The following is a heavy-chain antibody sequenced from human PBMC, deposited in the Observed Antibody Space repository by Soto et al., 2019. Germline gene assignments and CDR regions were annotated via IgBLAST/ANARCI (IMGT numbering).Heavy chain of an antibody. D-gene: IGHD6-13*01. Sequence: QVQLVESGGGLVKPGGSLRLSCAVSGFTFSDYYMTWIRQAPGTGLEWVSYISSSTSHTNYADSVKGRFTISRDNAKNSLCLQMNSLRAEDTAVYYWARGRGAAADYFDFWGQGTLVTVSS. CDR2: ISSSTSHT. V-gene: IGHV3-11*05. CDR3: ARGRGAAADYFDF. CDR1: GFTFSDYY. J-gene: IGHJ4*02.